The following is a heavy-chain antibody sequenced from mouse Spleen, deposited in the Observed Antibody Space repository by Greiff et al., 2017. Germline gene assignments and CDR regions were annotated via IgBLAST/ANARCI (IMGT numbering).Heavy chain of an antibody. J-gene: IGHJ1*01. V-gene: IGHV7-3*02. CDR1: GFTFTDYY. Sequence: EVHLVESGGGLVQPGGSLRLSCATSGFTFTDYYMSWVRQPPGKALEWLGFIRNKANGYTTEYSASVKGRFTISRDNSQSILYLQMNTLRAEDSATYYCARDMDVWGAGTTVTVSS. CDR3: ARDMDV. CDR2: IRNKANGYTT.